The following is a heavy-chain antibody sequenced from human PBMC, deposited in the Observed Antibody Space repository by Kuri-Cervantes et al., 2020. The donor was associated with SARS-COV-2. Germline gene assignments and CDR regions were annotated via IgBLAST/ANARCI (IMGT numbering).Heavy chain of an antibody. J-gene: IGHJ6*02. Sequence: SETLSLTCAVSGGSISSGGYSWSWIRQPPGKGLEWIGSISHSGSIYYNPSLRSRVTMSLDTSKNQFSLKLSSVTAADTAVYYCARDGNDFWSGYYFYYYGMDVWGQGTTVTVSS. CDR2: ISHSGSI. CDR3: ARDGNDFWSGYYFYYYGMDV. V-gene: IGHV4-39*07. D-gene: IGHD3-3*01. CDR1: GGSISSGGYS.